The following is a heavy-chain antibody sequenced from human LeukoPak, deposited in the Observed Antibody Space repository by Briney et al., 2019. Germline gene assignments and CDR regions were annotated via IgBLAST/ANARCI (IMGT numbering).Heavy chain of an antibody. CDR3: ARHILEETYYYDSSGYFYYFDY. Sequence: PSETLSLTCTVSGGSISSYYWSWIRQPPGKGLEWIGYIYYSGSTNYNPSLKSRVTISVDTSKNQFSLKLSSVTAADTAVYYCARHILEETYYYDSSGYFYYFDYWGQGTLVTVSS. J-gene: IGHJ4*02. V-gene: IGHV4-59*08. CDR1: GGSISSYY. CDR2: IYYSGST. D-gene: IGHD3-22*01.